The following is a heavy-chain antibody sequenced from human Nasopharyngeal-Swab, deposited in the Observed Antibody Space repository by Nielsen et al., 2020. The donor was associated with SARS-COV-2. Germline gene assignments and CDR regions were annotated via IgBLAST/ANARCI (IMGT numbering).Heavy chain of an antibody. CDR3: VRDGYFDWSFGY. CDR1: GFTFSSYS. D-gene: IGHD3-9*01. CDR2: ISSSSSYI. J-gene: IGHJ4*02. V-gene: IGHV3-21*01. Sequence: GGSLRLSCAASGFTFSSYSMNWVRQAPGKGLEWVSSISSSSSYIYYADSVKGRFTISRDNARNSLHLQMHSLRAEETAVFYCVRDGYFDWSFGYWGQGTLVTVSS.